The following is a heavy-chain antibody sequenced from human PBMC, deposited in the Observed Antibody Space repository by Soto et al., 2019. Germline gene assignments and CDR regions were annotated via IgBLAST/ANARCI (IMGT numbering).Heavy chain of an antibody. V-gene: IGHV4-31*03. D-gene: IGHD2-2*01. Sequence: QVQLQESGPGLVKPSQTLSLTCTVSGGSISSGGYYWSWSRQHPGKGLEWIGYIYYSGSTYYNPSLKSRVTISVDTSKNQFSLKLSSVTAADTAVYYCARYCSSTSCYEHDAFDIWGQVTMVTVSS. CDR2: IYYSGST. CDR3: ARYCSSTSCYEHDAFDI. CDR1: GGSISSGGYY. J-gene: IGHJ3*02.